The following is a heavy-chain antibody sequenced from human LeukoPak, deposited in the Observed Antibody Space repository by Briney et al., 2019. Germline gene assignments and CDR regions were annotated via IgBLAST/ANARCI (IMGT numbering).Heavy chain of an antibody. CDR3: ARDYCSSTSCLFDY. D-gene: IGHD2-2*01. J-gene: IGHJ4*02. Sequence: ASVKVSCKASGYTFTGYYMHWVRQAPGQGLEWMGRINPNSGDTNIAQRFQGRVTMTSDTSISTAYMELSRLRSDDTAFYYCARDYCSSTSCLFDYWGQGSLVTVSS. V-gene: IGHV1-2*06. CDR1: GYTFTGYY. CDR2: INPNSGDT.